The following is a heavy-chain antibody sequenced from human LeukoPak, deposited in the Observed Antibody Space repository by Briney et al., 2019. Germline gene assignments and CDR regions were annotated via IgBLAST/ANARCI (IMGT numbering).Heavy chain of an antibody. V-gene: IGHV1-2*02. D-gene: IGHD6-19*01. CDR3: ARLPGYSSGWYFHY. CDR2: INPNSGGT. Sequence: GSVKVSCKASGYTFTGYYMHWVRQAPGQGLEWMGWINPNSGGTNYAQRFQGRVTMTRDTSISTAYMELSRLRSDDTAVYYCARLPGYSSGWYFHYWGQGTLVTVSS. CDR1: GYTFTGYY. J-gene: IGHJ4*02.